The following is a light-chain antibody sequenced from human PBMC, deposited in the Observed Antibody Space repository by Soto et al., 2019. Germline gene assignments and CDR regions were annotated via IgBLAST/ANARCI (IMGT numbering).Light chain of an antibody. Sequence: DIQMTQSPSSLSASVGDRVTITCRTSQNIGRYLNWHQQKPGKAPKLLIYATSNLQSGVPSRFSGSGSGTDFTLTISSLQPEDFATYYCQQSYSTPGTFGQGTKVEVK. J-gene: IGKJ1*01. CDR3: QQSYSTPGT. CDR1: QNIGRY. CDR2: ATS. V-gene: IGKV1-39*01.